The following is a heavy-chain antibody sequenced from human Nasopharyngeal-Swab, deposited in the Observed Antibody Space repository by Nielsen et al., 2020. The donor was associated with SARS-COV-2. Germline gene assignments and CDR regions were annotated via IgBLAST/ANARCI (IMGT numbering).Heavy chain of an antibody. D-gene: IGHD2-2*01. CDR2: VSPDGTSK. Sequence: GESLKISCAASGFTFRNFGIHWVRQAPGKGPEWVAVVSPDGTSKDYADSVKGRFTISRDNSKITLDLQMNSLRVEDTAVYYCVRDMRGAYAFDIWGQGTMVTVFS. CDR1: GFTFRNFG. V-gene: IGHV3-30*03. CDR3: VRDMRGAYAFDI. J-gene: IGHJ3*02.